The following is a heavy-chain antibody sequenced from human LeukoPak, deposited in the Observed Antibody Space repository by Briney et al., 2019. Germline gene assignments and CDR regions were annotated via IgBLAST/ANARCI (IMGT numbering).Heavy chain of an antibody. V-gene: IGHV3-48*04. CDR2: ISSSGSTI. D-gene: IGHD3-10*02. CDR3: AELGITMIGGV. Sequence: GGSLRLSCEASGFTFSSYNMNWVRQAPGKGLEWVSYISSSGSTIYYADSVKGRFTISRDNAKNSLYLQMNSLRAEDTAVYYCAELGITMIGGVWGKGTTVTISS. CDR1: GFTFSSYN. J-gene: IGHJ6*04.